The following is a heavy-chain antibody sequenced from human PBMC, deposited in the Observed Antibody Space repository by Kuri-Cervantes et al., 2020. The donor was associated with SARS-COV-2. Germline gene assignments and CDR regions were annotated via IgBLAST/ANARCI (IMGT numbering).Heavy chain of an antibody. CDR3: ARVPEGGYSFQH. CDR2: VNHRGST. J-gene: IGHJ1*01. D-gene: IGHD6-13*01. V-gene: IGHV4-34*01. Sequence: SQTLSLICAFYGESFSGYYWNWIRQSPGKGLEWIGEVNHRGSTNYNPSLKSRVTISVDTSSKQFSLHLGSVTAADTAVYYCARVPEGGYSFQHWGQGTLVTVSS. CDR1: GESFSGYY.